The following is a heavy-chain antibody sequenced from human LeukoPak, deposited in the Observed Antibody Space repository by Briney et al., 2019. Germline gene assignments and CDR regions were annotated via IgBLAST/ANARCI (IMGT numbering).Heavy chain of an antibody. CDR3: ARALTTLTYEGY. V-gene: IGHV3-21*01. J-gene: IGHJ4*02. D-gene: IGHD1-1*01. CDR1: GFTFSSYT. CDR2: ISGSNSYI. Sequence: PGGSLRVSCAASGFTFSSYTMHWIRQAPGKGLEWVSSISGSNSYIFYADSVKGRFTVSRDNAKDSLYLQMNSLRAEDTAVYYCARALTTLTYEGYRGQGTLVTASS.